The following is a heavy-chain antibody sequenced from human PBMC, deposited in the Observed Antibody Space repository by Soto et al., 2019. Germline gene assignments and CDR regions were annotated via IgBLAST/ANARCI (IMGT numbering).Heavy chain of an antibody. CDR3: VTTGHCSGTRCYEFRDYYYGMDV. CDR2: ISSNGGFT. Sequence: GGSLRLSCSASGFTFSNYALHWARQAPGKGLAYVSSISSNGGFTYYSDSVKGRFTISRDNSKNTLPLQMTSLRPEDTAVYYCVTTGHCSGTRCYEFRDYYYGMDVWGQGTTVTVSS. J-gene: IGHJ6*02. V-gene: IGHV3-64D*06. D-gene: IGHD2-2*01. CDR1: GFTFSNYA.